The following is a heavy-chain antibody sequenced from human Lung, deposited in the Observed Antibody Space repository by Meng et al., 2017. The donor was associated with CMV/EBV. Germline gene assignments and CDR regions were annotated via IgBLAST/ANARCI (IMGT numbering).Heavy chain of an antibody. CDR2: ISYDRSNK. CDR3: VRAPTYSDIWMGEPAHYGMDV. Sequence: GESLKISCAASGFTFSSYAMHWVRQAPGTGLEWVAVISYDRSNKNYVDSVKGRFTISRDNSKNTLFLQMNSLRPEDTAVYYCVRAPTYSDIWMGEPAHYGMDVWGQGXTVTVSS. V-gene: IGHV3-30*03. D-gene: IGHD1-26*01. CDR1: GFTFSSYA. J-gene: IGHJ6*02.